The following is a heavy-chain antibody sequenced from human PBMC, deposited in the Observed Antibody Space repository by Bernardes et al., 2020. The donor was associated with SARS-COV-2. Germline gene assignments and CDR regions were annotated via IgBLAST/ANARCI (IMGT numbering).Heavy chain of an antibody. Sequence: SETLSLTCAVYGGSFSGYYWSWIRQPPGKGLEWIGEINHSGSTNYNPSLKSRVTISVDTSKNQFSLKLSSVTAADTAVYYCARGRMVTWLGYFDDWGQGTLVTVSS. CDR2: INHSGST. CDR3: ARGRMVTWLGYFDD. J-gene: IGHJ4*02. D-gene: IGHD5-18*01. CDR1: GGSFSGYY. V-gene: IGHV4-34*01.